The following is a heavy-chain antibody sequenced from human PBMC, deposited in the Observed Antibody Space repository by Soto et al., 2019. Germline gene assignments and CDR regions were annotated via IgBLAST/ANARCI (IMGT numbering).Heavy chain of an antibody. Sequence: ESLKISCKGSGYTFSTNWIAWVRQMPGKGLERMGIIYPSDSDARYSPSFQGQVTISVDNSIRTAYLQWSSLKTSDTATYYCARGSGYHDFWGQGTLVTVSS. V-gene: IGHV5-51*01. D-gene: IGHD5-12*01. J-gene: IGHJ1*01. CDR1: GYTFSTNW. CDR2: IYPSDSDA. CDR3: ARGSGYHDF.